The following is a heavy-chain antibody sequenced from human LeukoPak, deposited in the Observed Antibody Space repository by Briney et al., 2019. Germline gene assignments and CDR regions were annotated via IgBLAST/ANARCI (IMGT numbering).Heavy chain of an antibody. V-gene: IGHV3-23*01. D-gene: IGHD6-13*01. Sequence: GGSLRLSCAASGFTFSSYAMRWVRQAPGKGLEWVSAISGSGGSTYYADSVKGRFTISRDNSKNTLYLQMNSLRAEDTAVYYCARRNIAAAALDYWGQGTLVTVAS. CDR3: ARRNIAAAALDY. CDR2: ISGSGGST. CDR1: GFTFSSYA. J-gene: IGHJ4*02.